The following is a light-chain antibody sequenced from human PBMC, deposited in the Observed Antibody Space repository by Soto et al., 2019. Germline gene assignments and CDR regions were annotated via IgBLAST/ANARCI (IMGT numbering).Light chain of an antibody. J-gene: IGLJ7*01. CDR3: AAWDDYLNGAV. Sequence: QSVLTQPPSASGTPGQRVTISCSGSSSNIGSNTVNWFQQLPGTAPRLLIYSNNQRPSGVPDRFSGSKSGTSASLAISGLQSEDEADYYYAAWDDYLNGAVFGGGTQLTVL. CDR2: SNN. V-gene: IGLV1-44*01. CDR1: SSNIGSNT.